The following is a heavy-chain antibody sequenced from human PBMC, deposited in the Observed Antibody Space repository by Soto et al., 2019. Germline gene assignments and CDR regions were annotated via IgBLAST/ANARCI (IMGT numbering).Heavy chain of an antibody. D-gene: IGHD3-22*01. CDR2: IWYDGSNK. V-gene: IGHV3-33*01. Sequence: QVQLVESGGGVVQPGRSLRLSCAASGFTFSSYGMHWVRQAPGKGPEWVAVIWYDGSNKYYADSVKGRFTISRDNSKNTLYLQMNSLRAEDTAVYYCAQGAYYYDSSGYCPYWGQGTLVTVSS. CDR3: AQGAYYYDSSGYCPY. CDR1: GFTFSSYG. J-gene: IGHJ4*02.